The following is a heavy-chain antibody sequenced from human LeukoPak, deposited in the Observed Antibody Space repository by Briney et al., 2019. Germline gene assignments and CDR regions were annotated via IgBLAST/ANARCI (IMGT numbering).Heavy chain of an antibody. Sequence: SETLSLTCTVSGYSISSGYYWGWIRQPPGKGLEWIGSIYHSGSTYYNPSLKSRVTISVDTSKNQFSLKLSSVTAADTAVYYCARGQPFTYYYDSSGYQTRPDAFDIWGQGTMVTVSS. CDR1: GYSISSGYY. D-gene: IGHD3-22*01. V-gene: IGHV4-38-2*02. CDR3: ARGQPFTYYYDSSGYQTRPDAFDI. J-gene: IGHJ3*02. CDR2: IYHSGST.